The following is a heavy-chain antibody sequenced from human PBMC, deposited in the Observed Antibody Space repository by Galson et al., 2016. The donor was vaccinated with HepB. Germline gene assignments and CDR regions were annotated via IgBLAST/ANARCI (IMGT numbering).Heavy chain of an antibody. CDR2: ISSTISNF. CDR1: GFTFSRYS. J-gene: IGHJ4*02. D-gene: IGHD2-2*01. Sequence: SLRLSCAASGFTFSRYSMNWVRQAPGKGLEWVSYISSTISNFYYADSVKGRFTISRDNAQNSLYLQMNSLRAEDTAVYYCVRDAASGIPAAPNFDYWGQGTLVAVSS. CDR3: VRDAASGIPAAPNFDY. V-gene: IGHV3-48*01.